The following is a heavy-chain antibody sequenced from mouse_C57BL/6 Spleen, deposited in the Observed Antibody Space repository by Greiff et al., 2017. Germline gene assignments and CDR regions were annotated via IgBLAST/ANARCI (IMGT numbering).Heavy chain of an antibody. CDR3: ARSGTLYYAMDY. J-gene: IGHJ4*01. D-gene: IGHD4-1*01. CDR1: GYTFTSYW. V-gene: IGHV1-61*01. Sequence: QVQLQQSGAELVRPGSSVKLSCKASGYTFTSYWMDWVKQRPGQGLEWIGNIYPSDSETHYNQKFKDKATLTVDKSSSTAYMQLSSLTSEDSAVYYCARSGTLYYAMDYWGQGTSVTVSS. CDR2: IYPSDSET.